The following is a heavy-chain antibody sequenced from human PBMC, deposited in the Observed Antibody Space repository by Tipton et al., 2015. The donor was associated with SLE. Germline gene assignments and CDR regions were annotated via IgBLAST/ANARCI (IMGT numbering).Heavy chain of an antibody. D-gene: IGHD3-22*01. V-gene: IGHV4-59*11. CDR3: ARSDYYDSSGYSSYAFDI. CDR2: IYNSGSG. J-gene: IGHJ3*02. CDR1: GGSISSHY. Sequence: TLSLTCTVSGGSISSHYWSWIRQPPGKGLEWIGYIYNSGSGNYNPSPKSRVTISVDTSKNQISLKLSSVSAADTAVYYCARSDYYDSSGYSSYAFDIWGQGTMVPFSS.